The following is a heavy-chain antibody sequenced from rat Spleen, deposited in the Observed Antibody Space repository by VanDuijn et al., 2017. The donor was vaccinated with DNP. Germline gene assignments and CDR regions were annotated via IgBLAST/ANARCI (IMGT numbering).Heavy chain of an antibody. CDR3: ARHAPFDY. J-gene: IGHJ2*01. V-gene: IGHV5-7*01. Sequence: EVELVESGGGFVQPGRSLKLSCVGSGFTFSDYNMAWVRQAPKKGLEWVATISYDGSSTYYRDSVKGRFTISRDNAKSTLYLQMDSLRSEDTATYYCARHAPFDYWGQGVMVTVSS. CDR1: GFTFSDYN. D-gene: IGHD3-2*01. CDR2: ISYDGSST.